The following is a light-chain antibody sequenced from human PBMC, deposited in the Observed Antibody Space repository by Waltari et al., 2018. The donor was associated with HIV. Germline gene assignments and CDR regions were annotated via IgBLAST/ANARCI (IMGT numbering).Light chain of an antibody. CDR1: SSDVGGYNY. V-gene: IGLV2-14*01. CDR3: SSYTSSTTLGVV. J-gene: IGLJ2*01. CDR2: EFS. Sequence: QSALTQPASVSGSPGQALTISCTGTSSDVGGYNYVPWFQHHPGKAPKLMIYEFSNRPSGVSNRFPGSKSGNTASLTISGLQAEDEADYYCSSYTSSTTLGVVFGGGTKLTVL.